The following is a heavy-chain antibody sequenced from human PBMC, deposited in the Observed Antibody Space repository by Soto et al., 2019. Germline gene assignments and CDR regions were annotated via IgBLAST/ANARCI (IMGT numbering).Heavy chain of an antibody. CDR3: ARGYSSSSWIVFDY. D-gene: IGHD6-13*01. Sequence: QVQLVQSGADVKKPGASVKVSCKTSGYTFSGYFMHWLRQAPGQGLEWMGWMNPNSGGTDYAQNFQGRVSMTWDTSIGTAYMELSRLRSDDTAIYYCARGYSSSSWIVFDYWGQGTLVTVSS. J-gene: IGHJ4*02. CDR1: GYTFSGYF. CDR2: MNPNSGGT. V-gene: IGHV1-2*02.